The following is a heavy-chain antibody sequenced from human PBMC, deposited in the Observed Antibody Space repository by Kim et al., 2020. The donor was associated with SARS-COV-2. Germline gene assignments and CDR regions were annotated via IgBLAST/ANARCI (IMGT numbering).Heavy chain of an antibody. CDR3: ARHPRDSSSSPFDY. V-gene: IGHV5-10-1*01. Sequence: GESLKISCKGSGYSFTSYWIRWVRQMPGKGLEWMGRIDPSDSYTNYSPSFQGHVTISADKSISTAYLQWSSLKASDTAMYYCARHPRDSSSSPFDYWGQGTLVTVSS. D-gene: IGHD6-6*01. J-gene: IGHJ4*02. CDR1: GYSFTSYW. CDR2: IDPSDSYT.